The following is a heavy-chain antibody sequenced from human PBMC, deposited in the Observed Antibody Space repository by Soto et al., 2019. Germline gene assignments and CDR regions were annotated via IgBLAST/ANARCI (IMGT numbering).Heavy chain of an antibody. CDR1: GFTFSNYG. Sequence: EVEVLASGGNLVQLGGSLRLSCAASGFTFSNYGMSWVRQSPGKGLEWISGISGSGGNSYYADSVKGRFTISRDNSMKTLYLQMNSLRAEDTALYYCAKDPPNILPGYFNPTEFDSWVQVNLVTVSS. CDR2: ISGSGGNS. J-gene: IGHJ4*02. V-gene: IGHV3-23*01. D-gene: IGHD2-21*01. CDR3: AKDPPNILPGYFNPTEFDS.